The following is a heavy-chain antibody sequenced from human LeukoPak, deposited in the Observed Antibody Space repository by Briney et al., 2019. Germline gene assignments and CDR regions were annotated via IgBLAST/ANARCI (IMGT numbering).Heavy chain of an antibody. V-gene: IGHV3-11*01. CDR1: GFTFTDYY. CDR2: ISRSGSTI. D-gene: IGHD5-18*01. CDR3: AKDRASSWWYFDL. J-gene: IGHJ2*01. Sequence: GGSLRLSCAASGFTFTDYYMSWIRQAPGKGLEWVSYISRSGSTIYYADSVKGRSTISRDNAKNSLYLQMNSLRAEDTAVYYCAKDRASSWWYFDLWGRGTLVTVSS.